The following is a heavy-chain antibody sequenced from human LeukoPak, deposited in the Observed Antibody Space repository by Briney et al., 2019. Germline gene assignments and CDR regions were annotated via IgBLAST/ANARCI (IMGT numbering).Heavy chain of an antibody. J-gene: IGHJ4*02. Sequence: GGSLRLSCAVSGFTFGDYGMSWVRQAPGKGLEWVSGINWNGGSTGYADSVKGRFTISRDNAKKSLYLKMNSLRGEDTAFYYCVRAYCGGDCYPFDYWGQGTLVTVSS. CDR2: INWNGGST. CDR1: GFTFGDYG. V-gene: IGHV3-20*04. CDR3: VRAYCGGDCYPFDY. D-gene: IGHD2-21*02.